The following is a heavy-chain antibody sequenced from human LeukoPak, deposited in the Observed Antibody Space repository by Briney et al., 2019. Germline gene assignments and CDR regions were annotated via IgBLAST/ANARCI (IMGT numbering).Heavy chain of an antibody. CDR2: MNPNSGNT. CDR3: ARVIDYDFWSGYYTSFDY. V-gene: IGHV1-8*01. J-gene: IGHJ4*02. Sequence: GAPVKVSCKASGYTFTSYDINWVRQATGQGLEWMGWMNPNSGNTGYAQKFQGRVTMTTDTSTSTAYMELRSLRSDDTAVYYCARVIDYDFWSGYYTSFDYWGQGTLVTVSS. D-gene: IGHD3-3*01. CDR1: GYTFTSYD.